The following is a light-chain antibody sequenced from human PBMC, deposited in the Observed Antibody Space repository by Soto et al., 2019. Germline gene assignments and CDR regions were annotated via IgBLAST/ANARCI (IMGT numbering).Light chain of an antibody. CDR1: QSVSRSY. CDR2: GAS. CDR3: QQYDGSPPFT. V-gene: IGKV3-20*01. Sequence: EIVLTQSPGTLSLSPGERATLSCRASQSVSRSYLAWYQQKPGQAPRLLIYGASSRATGIPDRFSGSGSGTDFTLPISKLEPEDSAVYYCQQYDGSPPFTFGPGTKVDIK. J-gene: IGKJ3*01.